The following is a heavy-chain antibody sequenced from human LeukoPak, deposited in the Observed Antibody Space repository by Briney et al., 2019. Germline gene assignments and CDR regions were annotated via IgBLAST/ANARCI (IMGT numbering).Heavy chain of an antibody. CDR2: ISYDGSNK. Sequence: PGGSLRLSCAASGFTFSSYAMHWVRQAPGKGLEWVAVISYDGSNKYYADSVKGRFTISRDNSKNTLYLQMNSLRAEDTAVYYCARDFSRGLLVTVGATIDDYWGQGTLVTVSS. CDR1: GFTFSSYA. J-gene: IGHJ4*02. D-gene: IGHD1-26*01. V-gene: IGHV3-30-3*01. CDR3: ARDFSRGLLVTVGATIDDY.